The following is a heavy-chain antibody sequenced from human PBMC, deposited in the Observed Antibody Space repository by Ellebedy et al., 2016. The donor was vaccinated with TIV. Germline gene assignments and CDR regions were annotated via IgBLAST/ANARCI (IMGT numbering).Heavy chain of an antibody. Sequence: MPSETLSPTCTLPGASINRYWNWLRQPPGRGLEYIGDVYYSGKTNYSPSLKDRVTISLDTSKSQFSLNLNSVTAADTAVYYCARKSLSNWSFDLWGRGTLVTVSS. CDR1: GASINRY. J-gene: IGHJ2*01. CDR3: ARKSLSNWSFDL. CDR2: VYYSGKT. V-gene: IGHV4-59*01.